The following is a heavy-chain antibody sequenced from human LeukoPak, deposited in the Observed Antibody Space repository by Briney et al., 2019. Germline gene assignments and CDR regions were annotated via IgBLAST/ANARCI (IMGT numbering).Heavy chain of an antibody. J-gene: IGHJ4*02. CDR3: ARLPVITMVRGVIKKYFDY. CDR2: ISYDGSNK. V-gene: IGHV3-30*04. CDR1: GFTFNNYA. Sequence: GRSLRLSCAASGFTFNNYAMHWVRQAPGKGLEWVATISYDGSNKYYADSVKGRFTISRDNSKNTLYLEMNSLRAEDTAVYYCARLPVITMVRGVIKKYFDYWGQGTLVTVSS. D-gene: IGHD3-10*01.